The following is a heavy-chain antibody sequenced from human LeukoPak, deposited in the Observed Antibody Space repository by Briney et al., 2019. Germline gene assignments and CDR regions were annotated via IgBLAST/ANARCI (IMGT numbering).Heavy chain of an antibody. CDR1: GGSISSYY. D-gene: IGHD6-19*01. J-gene: IGHJ5*02. CDR3: ARDSSGWYHWFDP. CDR2: ISYSGSP. V-gene: IGHV4-59*01. Sequence: PSETLSLTCTVSGGSISSYYWSWIRQPPGKGLEWIGYISYSGSPNYNPSLKSRVTISVDTSKNQFSLRLSSVTAADTAVYYCARDSSGWYHWFDPWGQGTLVTVSS.